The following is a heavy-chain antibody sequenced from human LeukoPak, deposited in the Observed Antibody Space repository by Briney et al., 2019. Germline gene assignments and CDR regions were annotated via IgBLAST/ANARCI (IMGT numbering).Heavy chain of an antibody. Sequence: SETLFLTCTVSGGSISSGGYYWSWIRQPPGKGLEWMGYIYHSGSTYYNPSLKSRVTISVDRSKNQFSLKLSSVTAADTAVYYCARFSGSYSRYFDYWGQGTLVTVSS. CDR2: IYHSGST. CDR1: GGSISSGGYY. CDR3: ARFSGSYSRYFDY. J-gene: IGHJ4*02. V-gene: IGHV4-30-2*02. D-gene: IGHD1-26*01.